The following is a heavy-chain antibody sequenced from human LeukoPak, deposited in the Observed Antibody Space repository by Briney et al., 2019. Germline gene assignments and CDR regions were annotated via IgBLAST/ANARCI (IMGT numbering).Heavy chain of an antibody. J-gene: IGHJ4*02. CDR2: IYYSGST. CDR1: GGSISSSSYY. D-gene: IGHD2-2*01. Sequence: SETLSLTCTVSGGSISSSSYYWGWIRQPPGKGLEWIGYIYYSGSTYYNPSLKSRVTISVDTSKNQFSLKLSSVTAADTAVYYCARVDCSSTSCYAYYYFDYWGQGALVTVS. V-gene: IGHV4-30-4*08. CDR3: ARVDCSSTSCYAYYYFDY.